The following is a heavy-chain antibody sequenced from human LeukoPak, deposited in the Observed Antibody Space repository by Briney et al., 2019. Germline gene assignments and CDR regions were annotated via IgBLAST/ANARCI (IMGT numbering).Heavy chain of an antibody. CDR3: ARATYSYGSYYFDY. V-gene: IGHV3-11*01. D-gene: IGHD5-18*01. J-gene: IGHJ4*02. CDR2: ISSSGSTI. CDR1: GFTFSDYY. Sequence: GGSLRLSCAASGFTFSDYYMSWIRQAPGKGLEWVSYISSSGSTIYYAVSVKGRFTISRDNAKNSLYLQMNSLRAEDTAVYYCARATYSYGSYYFDYWGQGTLVTVSS.